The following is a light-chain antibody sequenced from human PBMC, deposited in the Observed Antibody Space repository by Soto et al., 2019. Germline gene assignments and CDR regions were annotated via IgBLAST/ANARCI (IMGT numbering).Light chain of an antibody. CDR3: QQYGTSPCI. Sequence: DIQMTQSPSTLSASVGDRVTITCRASQSINRWLAWYQQKPGKAPKLLIYKASTLESGVPSRFSGGGIGTEVSRSISIPQPDDSASCCCQQYGTSPCIFGLGTRWIS. CDR1: QSINRW. V-gene: IGKV1-5*03. CDR2: KAS. J-gene: IGKJ2*02.